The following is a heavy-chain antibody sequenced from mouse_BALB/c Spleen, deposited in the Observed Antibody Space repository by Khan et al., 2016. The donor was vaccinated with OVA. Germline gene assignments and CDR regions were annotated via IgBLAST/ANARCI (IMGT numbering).Heavy chain of an antibody. Sequence: QIQLVQSGPELRKPGETVKISCQTSGYTFTNFRVNWVKQTPGMGLKWMGYINTFTGEPTYADDFKGRFAFSLETSASTAYLQINNVKNEEMAANCCSRNVHGESFYFDFWVQGTTLTVSS. CDR3: SRNVHGESFYFDF. D-gene: IGHD2-13*01. CDR1: GYTFTNFR. CDR2: INTFTGEP. J-gene: IGHJ2*01. V-gene: IGHV9-1*02.